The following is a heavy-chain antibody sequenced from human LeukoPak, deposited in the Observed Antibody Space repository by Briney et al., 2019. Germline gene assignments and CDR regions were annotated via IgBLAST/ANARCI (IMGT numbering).Heavy chain of an antibody. Sequence: GGSLRLSCAASGFTFSDYYMRWIRQAPGKGLEWVSYISSSGSTIYYADSVKGRFTISRDNAKNSLYLQMNSLRAEGTAVYYCARGSSFKAFDIWGQGTMVTVSS. CDR1: GFTFSDYY. CDR3: ARGSSFKAFDI. V-gene: IGHV3-11*01. D-gene: IGHD3-10*01. J-gene: IGHJ3*02. CDR2: ISSSGSTI.